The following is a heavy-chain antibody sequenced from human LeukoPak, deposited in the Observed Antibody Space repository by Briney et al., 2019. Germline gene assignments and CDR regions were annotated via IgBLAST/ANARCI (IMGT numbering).Heavy chain of an antibody. CDR1: GFTFSSYS. V-gene: IGHV3-21*01. CDR2: VTSNDYI. D-gene: IGHD2-2*01. J-gene: IGHJ4*02. CDR3: ARHPYCSSTTCYGIDY. Sequence: GGSLRLSCAASGFTFSSYSMNWVRQAPGKGLEWVSSVTSNDYIFYADSMKGRFTISRDNAKNSLFLQMNSLRADDTAVYYCARHPYCSSTTCYGIDYWGQGTLVAVSS.